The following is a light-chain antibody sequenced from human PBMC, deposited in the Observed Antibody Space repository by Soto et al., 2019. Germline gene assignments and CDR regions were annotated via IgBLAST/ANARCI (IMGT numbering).Light chain of an antibody. J-gene: IGKJ1*01. Sequence: EIVLTQSPGTLSLSPGERATLSCRASQSVTNRYLAWYRQKPGQAPRLLIFGASIRDTGIPDRFSGSGSGTDFTLTINRLEPEDCAVYYCQQYGSSPGTFGQGTKVEIK. CDR3: QQYGSSPGT. V-gene: IGKV3-20*01. CDR2: GAS. CDR1: QSVTNRY.